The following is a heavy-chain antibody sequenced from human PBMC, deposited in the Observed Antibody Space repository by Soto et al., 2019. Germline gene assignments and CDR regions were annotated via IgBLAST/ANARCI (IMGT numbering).Heavy chain of an antibody. Sequence: GGSLRLSCSASGFTFSSYAMHWVRQAPGKGLEYVSAISSNGGSTYYADSVKGRFTISRDNSKNTLYLQMSSLRAEDTAVYYCHLTEYYDYVWGSYRYPSGYFDYWGQGTLVTVSS. D-gene: IGHD3-16*02. CDR1: GFTFSSYA. J-gene: IGHJ4*02. V-gene: IGHV3-64D*06. CDR3: HLTEYYDYVWGSYRYPSGYFDY. CDR2: ISSNGGST.